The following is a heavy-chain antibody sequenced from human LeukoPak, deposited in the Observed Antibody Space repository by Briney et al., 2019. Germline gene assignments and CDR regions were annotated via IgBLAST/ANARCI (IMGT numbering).Heavy chain of an antibody. V-gene: IGHV4-34*01. Sequence: SETLSLTCAVYGGSFSGYYWSWIRQPPGKGLEWIGEINHSGSTNYNPSLKSRATISVDTSKDQFSLKLSSVTAADTAVYYCARVRGDYYGSGIGNWFDPWGQGTLVTVSS. CDR3: ARVRGDYYGSGIGNWFDP. J-gene: IGHJ5*02. CDR2: INHSGST. D-gene: IGHD3-10*01. CDR1: GGSFSGYY.